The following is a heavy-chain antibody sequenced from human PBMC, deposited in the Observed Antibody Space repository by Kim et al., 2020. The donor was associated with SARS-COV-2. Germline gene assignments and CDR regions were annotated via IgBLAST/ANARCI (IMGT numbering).Heavy chain of an antibody. CDR2: ISSSSSYI. CDR1: GFTFSSYS. Sequence: GGSLRLSCAASGFTFSSYSMNWVRQAPGKGLEWVSSISSSSSYIYYADSVKGRFTISRDNAKNSLYLQMNSLRAEDTAVYYCARARSGLVRNSDYFDYWGQGTLVTVSS. V-gene: IGHV3-21*04. CDR3: ARARSGLVRNSDYFDY. D-gene: IGHD6-19*01. J-gene: IGHJ4*02.